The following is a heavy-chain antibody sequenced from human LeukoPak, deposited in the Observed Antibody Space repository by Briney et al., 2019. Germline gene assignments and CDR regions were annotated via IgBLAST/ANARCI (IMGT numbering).Heavy chain of an antibody. CDR2: IYPGDSDT. V-gene: IGHV5-51*01. CDR3: ARRPLDSDYSTVSCFRYFFDN. CDR1: GHTFANSW. D-gene: IGHD2-2*01. Sequence: GESLKISCQGSGHTFANSWIAWVRQRPGKGLEWMGIIYPGDSDTRYSPSFQGQVTISADKSIATAYLQWSSLKASDTAIYYCARRPLDSDYSTVSCFRYFFDNWGQGTLLTVSS. J-gene: IGHJ4*02.